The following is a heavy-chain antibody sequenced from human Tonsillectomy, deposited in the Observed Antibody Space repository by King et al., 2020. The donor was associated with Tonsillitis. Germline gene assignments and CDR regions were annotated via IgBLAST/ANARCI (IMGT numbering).Heavy chain of an antibody. CDR3: AREKPRTGSFDS. Sequence: VQLVESGPEVRRPGASVQVSCKAAGYTFTDYYLHWVRQAPGQGPEYLGVVYPSSQTTGIAPRFQGRVILTWDTSTTTVYMELTGLRSDDTALYYCAREKPRTGSFDSWGQGSLVTVSS. D-gene: IGHD1-1*01. CDR2: VYPSSQTT. V-gene: IGHV1-46*01. J-gene: IGHJ4*02. CDR1: GYTFTDYY.